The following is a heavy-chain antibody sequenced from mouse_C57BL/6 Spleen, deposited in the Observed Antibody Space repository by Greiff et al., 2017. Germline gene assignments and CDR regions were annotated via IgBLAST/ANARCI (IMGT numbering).Heavy chain of an antibody. CDR3: ARDDYRAMDY. Sequence: EVQLQQSGPGLVKPSQSLSLTCSVTGYSITSGYYWNWIRQFPGNKQEWMGYISYDGSNNYNPSLKNRISITRDTSKNQFFLKLNSVTTEDTATYYCARDDYRAMDYWGQGTSVTVSS. V-gene: IGHV3-6*01. D-gene: IGHD2-4*01. CDR1: GYSITSGYY. J-gene: IGHJ4*01. CDR2: ISYDGSN.